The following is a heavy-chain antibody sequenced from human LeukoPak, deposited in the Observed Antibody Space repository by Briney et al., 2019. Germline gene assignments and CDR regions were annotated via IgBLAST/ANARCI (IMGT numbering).Heavy chain of an antibody. CDR1: GFTFSNYA. Sequence: GGSLRLSCAASGFTFSNYAMSWVRQAPGKGLEWVSAISGSGGSTFYADSVKGRFTISRDNSKNTLYLQMNSLRAEDTAVYYCALQLGYCSGGSCHFTYWGQGTLLTVSS. J-gene: IGHJ4*02. CDR2: ISGSGGST. CDR3: ALQLGYCSGGSCHFTY. D-gene: IGHD2-15*01. V-gene: IGHV3-23*01.